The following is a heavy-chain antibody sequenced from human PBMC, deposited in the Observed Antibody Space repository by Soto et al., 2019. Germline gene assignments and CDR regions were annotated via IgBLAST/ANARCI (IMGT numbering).Heavy chain of an antibody. V-gene: IGHV1-2*04. CDR1: GDTFIGYY. J-gene: IGHJ4*02. D-gene: IGHD2-15*01. CDR3: AREGGYCSGGSCFDY. Sequence: GASVKVSCKTSGDTFIGYYMHWVRQAPGQGLEWMGWINPNSGDTKYAQKFQGWVTMTRDTSVSTAYMELSRLKSDATAVYYCAREGGYCSGGSCFDYWGQGTLVTVSS. CDR2: INPNSGDT.